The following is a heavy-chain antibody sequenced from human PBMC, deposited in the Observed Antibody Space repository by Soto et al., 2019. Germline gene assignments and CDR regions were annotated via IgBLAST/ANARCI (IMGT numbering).Heavy chain of an antibody. J-gene: IGHJ5*02. Sequence: EVKLLEAGGGLVQPGGSLRVSCAASGFTFSNYAMSWVRQVPGKGLEWVSSISGSGEDTYYADSVNGRFTISRDNSKNPLLLQMNRLMAEATATSFWAKERLLYRLSAYLDPWGLGALVTLSA. CDR1: GFTFSNYA. V-gene: IGHV3-23*01. D-gene: IGHD2-8*01. CDR3: AKERLLYRLSAYLDP. CDR2: ISGSGEDT.